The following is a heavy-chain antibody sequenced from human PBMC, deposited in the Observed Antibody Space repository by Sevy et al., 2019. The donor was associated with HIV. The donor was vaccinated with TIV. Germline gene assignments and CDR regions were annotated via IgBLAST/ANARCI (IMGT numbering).Heavy chain of an antibody. D-gene: IGHD3-3*01. Sequence: ASVKVSCKASGYTFTSYGITWVRQAPGQGLEWMGWIGTYNGNTNYAQNLQGRVTMTTDTSTSTAYMELRSLRSDDTAVYFCARGGEDFWRRVDYWGQGTLVTVSS. CDR1: GYTFTSYG. CDR2: IGTYNGNT. V-gene: IGHV1-18*01. J-gene: IGHJ4*02. CDR3: ARGGEDFWRRVDY.